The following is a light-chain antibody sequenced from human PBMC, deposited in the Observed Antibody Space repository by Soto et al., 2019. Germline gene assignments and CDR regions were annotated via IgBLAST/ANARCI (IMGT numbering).Light chain of an antibody. CDR1: SSNIGDNN. CDR2: AND. Sequence: QSVLTQPPSASGTPGQRVTISCSGSSSNIGDNNVNWYQKLPGTAPKLLIFANDQRPSGVPDRFSGSKSGTSASLANSGLQSEDEADYYCATWDDRPNVFYVFGTGTKLTVL. J-gene: IGLJ1*01. CDR3: ATWDDRPNVFYV. V-gene: IGLV1-44*01.